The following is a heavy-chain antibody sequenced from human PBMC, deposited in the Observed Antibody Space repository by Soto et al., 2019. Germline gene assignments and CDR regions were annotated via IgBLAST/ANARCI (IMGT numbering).Heavy chain of an antibody. J-gene: IGHJ4*02. D-gene: IGHD5-12*01. CDR3: ARDPKRRDGYNFDS. Sequence: GGSLRLSCAASGFTFSSYSMNWVRQAPGKGLEWVSSISSSSSYIYYADSVKGRFTISRDNAKKVLFLQMNSLRVDDTAVYYCARDPKRRDGYNFDSWGRGALVTVSS. CDR1: GFTFSSYS. V-gene: IGHV3-21*04. CDR2: ISSSSSYI.